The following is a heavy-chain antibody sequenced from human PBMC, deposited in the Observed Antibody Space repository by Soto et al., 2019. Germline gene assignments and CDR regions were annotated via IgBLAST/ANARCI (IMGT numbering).Heavy chain of an antibody. CDR1: GFTLSSYA. CDR3: AKAYFGDYSGWFDH. V-gene: IGHV3-23*01. Sequence: XGSLKLSCSASGFTLSSYAMNWVRQAPGKGLEWVSAISGSGGSTYYADSVKGRFTISRDNSKNTLYLQMNSLRAEDTAVYYCAKAYFGDYSGWFDHWGHGTLVTVSS. CDR2: ISGSGGST. D-gene: IGHD4-17*01. J-gene: IGHJ5*02.